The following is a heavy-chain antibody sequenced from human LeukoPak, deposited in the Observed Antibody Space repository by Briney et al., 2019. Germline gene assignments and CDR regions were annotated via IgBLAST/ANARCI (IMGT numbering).Heavy chain of an antibody. CDR2: IKEDRSEK. Sequence: GGSLRLSCAASGFTFSNYWMNWVRQAPGKGLVWVANIKEDRSEKYYVDSVKARFTISRDNAKNSLYLQMNSLRAEDTAVYYCAKEYDRSGYEGTGFDYWGQGTLVTVSS. J-gene: IGHJ4*02. V-gene: IGHV3-7*03. CDR3: AKEYDRSGYEGTGFDY. D-gene: IGHD3-22*01. CDR1: GFTFSNYW.